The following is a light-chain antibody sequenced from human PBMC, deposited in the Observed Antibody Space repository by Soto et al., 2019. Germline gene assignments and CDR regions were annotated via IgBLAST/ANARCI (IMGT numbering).Light chain of an antibody. V-gene: IGKV1-39*01. CDR1: QSISKY. CDR2: AAS. J-gene: IGKJ2*01. CDR3: QQSYSTPPDT. Sequence: DIQMTQSPSSLSASVGDRVTITCRASQSISKYLNWYQQKPGHAPNLLIYAASTLQSGVPSRFSGSGSGTDFTLTISSLQPEDFATYYCQQSYSTPPDTFGQGTKLEIK.